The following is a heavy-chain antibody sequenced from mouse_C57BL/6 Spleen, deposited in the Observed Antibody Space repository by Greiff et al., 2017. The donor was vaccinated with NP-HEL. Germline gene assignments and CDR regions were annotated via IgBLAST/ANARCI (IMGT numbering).Heavy chain of an antibody. V-gene: IGHV14-1*01. Sequence: VQLQQSGAELVRPGASVKLSCTASGFNIKDYYMHWVKQRPEQGLEWIGRIDPEDGDTEYAPKFQGKATMTADTSSNTAYLQLSSLTSEDTAVYYCTTRITTVVEDYAMDYWGQGTSVTVSS. J-gene: IGHJ4*01. CDR2: IDPEDGDT. CDR3: TTRITTVVEDYAMDY. D-gene: IGHD1-1*01. CDR1: GFNIKDYY.